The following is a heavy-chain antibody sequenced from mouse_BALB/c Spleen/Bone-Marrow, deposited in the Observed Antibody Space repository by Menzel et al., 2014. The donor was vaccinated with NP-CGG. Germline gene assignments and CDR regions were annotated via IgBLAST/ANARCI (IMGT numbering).Heavy chain of an antibody. Sequence: VQLQQSGPGLVKPSQSLSLTCTVTGYSITSDYACNWIRQFPGNKLEWMGYISYSGSTSYNPSLKSRISITRDTSKNQFFLQLNSVTTEDTATYYCAYYRYDYYAMDYWGQGTSVTVSS. CDR2: ISYSGST. CDR1: GYSITSDYA. D-gene: IGHD2-14*01. V-gene: IGHV3-2*02. J-gene: IGHJ4*01. CDR3: AYYRYDYYAMDY.